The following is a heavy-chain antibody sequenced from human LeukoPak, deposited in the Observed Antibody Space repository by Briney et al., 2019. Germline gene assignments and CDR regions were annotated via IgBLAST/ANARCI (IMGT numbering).Heavy chain of an antibody. J-gene: IGHJ4*02. V-gene: IGHV3-30*04. CDR2: ISYDGSNK. CDR1: GFTFSSYA. CDR3: TKISGYNPFDY. D-gene: IGHD3-22*01. Sequence: QPGRSLRLSCAASGFTFSSYAMHWVRQAPGKGLEWVAVISYDGSNKYYADSVKGRFTISRDNSKNTLSLQMNSLRPEDTAVYYCTKISGYNPFDYWGQGTLVTVSS.